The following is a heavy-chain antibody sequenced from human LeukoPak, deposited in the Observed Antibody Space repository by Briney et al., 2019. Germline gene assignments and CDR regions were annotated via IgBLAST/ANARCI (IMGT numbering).Heavy chain of an antibody. V-gene: IGHV4-34*01. CDR3: ARDKGTSYLSSFDY. J-gene: IGHJ4*02. CDR2: INHSGNT. Sequence: SETLSLTCAVYGGSFSGYYWSWIRQPPGKGLEWIGEINHSGNTNSNPSLKSRVTISVDTSKNQFSLKLSSVTAADTAVYYCARDKGTSYLSSFDYWGQGTLVTVSS. D-gene: IGHD6-6*01. CDR1: GGSFSGYY.